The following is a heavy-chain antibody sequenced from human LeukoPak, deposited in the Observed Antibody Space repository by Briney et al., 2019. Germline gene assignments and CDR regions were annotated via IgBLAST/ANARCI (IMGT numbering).Heavy chain of an antibody. CDR3: ARDAHIVRGVNPLDY. CDR2: ISGSGGNT. D-gene: IGHD3-10*01. CDR1: GFTFSSYV. V-gene: IGHV3-23*01. Sequence: PGGSLRLSCAASGFTFSSYVMNWVRQAPGKGLEWVSTISGSGGNTYYADSVKGRFTISRDNSKNTVYLQMNSLRDEDTAVYYCARDAHIVRGVNPLDYWGQGTLVTVSS. J-gene: IGHJ4*02.